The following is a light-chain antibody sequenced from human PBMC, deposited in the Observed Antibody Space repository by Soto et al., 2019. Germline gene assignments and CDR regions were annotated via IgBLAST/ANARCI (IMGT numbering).Light chain of an antibody. CDR3: QQYNNWPPWT. CDR2: GAS. CDR1: QSVSTN. Sequence: EIVMTQSPATLSVSPGESVTLSCRASQSVSTNLAWFQQKPGLAPRLLIYGASIRATGIPARFSGSGSGTEFTLTISNPQYEDVAIYYCQQYNNWPPWTFGQGTRVEI. J-gene: IGKJ1*01. V-gene: IGKV3-15*01.